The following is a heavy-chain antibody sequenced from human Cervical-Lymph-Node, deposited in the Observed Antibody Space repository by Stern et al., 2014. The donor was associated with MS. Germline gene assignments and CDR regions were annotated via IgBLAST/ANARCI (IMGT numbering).Heavy chain of an antibody. Sequence: VHLVESGAEVKKPGASVKVSCKTSGYIFGDYGISWVRQAPGQGLEWMAWISAYIGKTDYAQKFQCRVTRTTETSTNTAYMELRSLRSDDTAVYYCARDVEDRELALEDDYYGMDAWGQGTTVTVSS. CDR3: ARDVEDRELALEDDYYGMDA. D-gene: IGHD1-26*01. J-gene: IGHJ6*02. CDR2: ISAYIGKT. V-gene: IGHV1-18*01. CDR1: GYIFGDYG.